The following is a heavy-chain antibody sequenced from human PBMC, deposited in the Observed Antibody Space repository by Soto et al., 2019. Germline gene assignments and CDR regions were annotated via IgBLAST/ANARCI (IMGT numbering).Heavy chain of an antibody. Sequence: QVQLVESGGGVVQPGRSLRLSCAASGFTFSSYGMHWVRQAPGKGLEWVAVIWYDGSNKYYADSVKGRFTISRDNSKNTLYLQMNSLRAEDTAVYYCARDPLDTAMGPDYWGQGILVTVSS. V-gene: IGHV3-33*01. D-gene: IGHD5-18*01. CDR3: ARDPLDTAMGPDY. CDR1: GFTFSSYG. J-gene: IGHJ4*02. CDR2: IWYDGSNK.